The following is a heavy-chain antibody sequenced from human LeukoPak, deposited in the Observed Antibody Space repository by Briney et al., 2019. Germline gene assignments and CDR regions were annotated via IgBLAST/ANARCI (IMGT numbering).Heavy chain of an antibody. CDR2: FDPEDGET. J-gene: IGHJ3*02. CDR3: ARGLWFGDLEDALHI. D-gene: IGHD3-10*01. CDR1: GYTLTELS. Sequence: ASVKVSCKVSGYTLTELSMHWVRQAPGKGLEWMGGFDPEDGETIYAQKFQGRVTMTTDTSTSTAYMELRSLRSDDTAVYYCARGLWFGDLEDALHIWGQGTMVTVSS. V-gene: IGHV1-24*01.